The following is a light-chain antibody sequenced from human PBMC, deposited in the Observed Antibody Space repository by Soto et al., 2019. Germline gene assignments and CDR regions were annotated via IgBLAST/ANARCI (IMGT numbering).Light chain of an antibody. V-gene: IGKV1-33*01. CDR1: QDIGTY. CDR2: DAS. Sequence: DIQMTQSPSSLSASVGDRVTITCQARQDIGTYLNWYQQKRGQAPKVLISDASNLESGVPSRFSGSGSGTDFTFTISSLHPEDFATYYCLSRFDWPTFGGGATLEIK. J-gene: IGKJ4*01. CDR3: LSRFDWPT.